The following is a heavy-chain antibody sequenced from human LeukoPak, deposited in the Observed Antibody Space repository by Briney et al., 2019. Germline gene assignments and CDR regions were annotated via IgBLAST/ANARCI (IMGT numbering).Heavy chain of an antibody. J-gene: IGHJ4*02. Sequence: ASARVSCKTSGYTFTRYDIHWVRQAVGQGLEWMGWVNPNSGSTGYAKKFQGRVVIMEDTSTSTAYLELNSLRSEDSAVYYCARGRSGTHLLAEFDYWGQGTLVTASS. CDR1: GYTFTRYD. CDR3: ARGRSGTHLLAEFDY. D-gene: IGHD1-26*01. CDR2: VNPNSGST. V-gene: IGHV1-8*03.